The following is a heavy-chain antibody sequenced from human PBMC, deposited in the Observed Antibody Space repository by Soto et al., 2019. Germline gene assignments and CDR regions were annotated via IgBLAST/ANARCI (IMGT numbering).Heavy chain of an antibody. CDR1: GGSISSGGYY. CDR2: IYYSGST. J-gene: IGHJ4*02. CDR3: ARDMITFGGVIVAHYFDY. Sequence: SETLSLTCTVSGGSISSGGYYWGWIRQHPGKGLEWIGYIYYSGSTYYNPSLKSRVTISVDTSKNQFSLKLSSVTAADTAVYYCARDMITFGGVIVAHYFDYWGQGTLVTVSS. D-gene: IGHD3-16*02. V-gene: IGHV4-31*03.